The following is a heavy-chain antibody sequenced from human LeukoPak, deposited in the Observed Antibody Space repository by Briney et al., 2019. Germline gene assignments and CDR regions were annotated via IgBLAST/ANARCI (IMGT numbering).Heavy chain of an antibody. CDR1: GFTFGTHA. D-gene: IGHD6-19*01. J-gene: IGHJ4*02. V-gene: IGHV3-23*01. CDR2: MSGSGDTT. CDR3: AKLAGISGWYVYYFDY. Sequence: GGSLRLSCAASGFTFGTHAMTWVRQAPGKGLELVSGMSGSGDTTYYADSVKGRFTISRDNSKNTLFLQMNSLRAEDTAVYYCAKLAGISGWYVYYFDYWGRGTLVTVS.